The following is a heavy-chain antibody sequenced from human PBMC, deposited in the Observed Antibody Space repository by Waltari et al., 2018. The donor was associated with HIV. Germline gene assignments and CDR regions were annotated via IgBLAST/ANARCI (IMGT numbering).Heavy chain of an antibody. V-gene: IGHV4-38-2*02. CDR1: GYSIISGYY. CDR2: IHFSGTT. D-gene: IGHD6-19*01. Sequence: QVQLQESGPGLVKPSETLSLTCGVSGYSIISGYYWGWIRQPPGKGLEWIWSIHFSGTTYYNPSLKSRVTMSVDTSKNQFSLRLSSVTAADTAVYYCARDRGTVAGNLDYWGQGALVTVSS. CDR3: ARDRGTVAGNLDY. J-gene: IGHJ4*02.